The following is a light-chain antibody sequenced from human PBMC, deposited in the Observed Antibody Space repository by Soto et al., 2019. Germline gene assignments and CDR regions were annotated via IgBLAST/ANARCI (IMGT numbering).Light chain of an antibody. CDR2: DDN. CDR3: GSWDSSLSAYV. Sequence: QSGLTQPPSVSAAPGQKVTISCSGSSSNIGGNSVSWYQQLPGTAPKLLIYDDNKRPPGIPDRFSGSKSGTSATLGITGFQTGDEADYYCGSWDSSLSAYVFGTGTKVTVX. J-gene: IGLJ1*01. V-gene: IGLV1-51*01. CDR1: SSNIGGNS.